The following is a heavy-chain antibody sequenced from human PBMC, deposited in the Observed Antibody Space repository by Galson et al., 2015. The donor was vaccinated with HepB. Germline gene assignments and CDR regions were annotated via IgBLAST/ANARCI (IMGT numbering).Heavy chain of an antibody. CDR2: INPNSGGT. D-gene: IGHD5-12*01. CDR1: GYTFTGYY. Sequence: SVKVSCKASGYTFTGYYMHWVRQAPGQGLEWMGRINPNSGGTNYAQKFQGRVTMTRDTSISTAYMELSRLRSDDTVVYYCARSYSGYDPFDYWGQGTLVTVSS. V-gene: IGHV1-2*05. J-gene: IGHJ4*02. CDR3: ARSYSGYDPFDY.